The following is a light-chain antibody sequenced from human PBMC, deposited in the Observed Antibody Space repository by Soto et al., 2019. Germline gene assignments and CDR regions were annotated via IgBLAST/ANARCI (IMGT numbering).Light chain of an antibody. V-gene: IGLV2-14*01. J-gene: IGLJ1*01. CDR2: DVS. Sequence: QSVLTQPASVSGSPGQSITISCTGTSSDVGDYNYVSWYQQHPGKAPKVMIYDVSNRPSGVSNRFSGSKSGNTASLTISGLQAEDEADYYCSSYTSSSTLVFGPGTKVTVL. CDR1: SSDVGDYNY. CDR3: SSYTSSSTLV.